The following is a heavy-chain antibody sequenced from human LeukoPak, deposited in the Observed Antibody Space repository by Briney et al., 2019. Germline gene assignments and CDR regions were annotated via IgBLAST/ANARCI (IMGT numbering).Heavy chain of an antibody. CDR2: ISTSSSYI. Sequence: GESLRLSCAASGFTFSSYSMNWVRQAPGKGLEWVSSISTSSSYIYYADSVKGRFTISRDNAKKSVNLQMNGLRPEDTAVYYCTRAGGGVVVYSSSWFDFWGQGTLVTVSS. CDR1: GFTFSSYS. J-gene: IGHJ4*02. CDR3: TRAGGGVVVYSSSWFDF. V-gene: IGHV3-21*01. D-gene: IGHD6-13*01.